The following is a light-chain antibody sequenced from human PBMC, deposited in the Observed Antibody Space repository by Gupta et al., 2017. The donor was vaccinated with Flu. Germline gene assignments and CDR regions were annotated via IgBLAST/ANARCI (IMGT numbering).Light chain of an antibody. CDR3: QHESSFPFT. CDR1: QAINSR. V-gene: IGKV1-12*02. CDR2: DAS. Sequence: DIQMTQSPSSVSASVGDRVTITCRASQAINSRLAWYQQKPGKAPKLLIYDASTLQGGDPSRFSGSGSGTDFTLTISSLQPEDFATYYCQHESSFPFTFGGWTKVEIK. J-gene: IGKJ4*01.